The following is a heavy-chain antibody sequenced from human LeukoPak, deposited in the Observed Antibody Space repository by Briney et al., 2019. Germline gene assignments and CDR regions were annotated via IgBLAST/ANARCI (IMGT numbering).Heavy chain of an antibody. CDR3: ASNLIGSYNAFDI. CDR1: GFTFSSYS. CDR2: TSSSSSYI. D-gene: IGHD1-26*01. J-gene: IGHJ3*02. Sequence: PGGSLRLSCAASGFTFSSYSMNWVRQAPGKGLEWVSSTSSSSSYIYYADSVKGRFTISRDNAKNSLYLQMNSLRAEDTAVYYCASNLIGSYNAFDIWGQGTMVTVSS. V-gene: IGHV3-21*01.